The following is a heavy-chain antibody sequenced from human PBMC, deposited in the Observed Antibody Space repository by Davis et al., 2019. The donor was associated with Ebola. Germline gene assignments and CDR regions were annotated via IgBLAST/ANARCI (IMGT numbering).Heavy chain of an antibody. V-gene: IGHV3-23*01. CDR3: ASHYAEPEYFQH. D-gene: IGHD4-17*01. Sequence: GESLMISCAASGFTFSSYWMSWVRQAPGKGLEWVSAISGSGGSTYYADTVKGRFTISRDNSKNTLYLQMNSLRAEDTAVYYCASHYAEPEYFQHWGQGTLVTVSS. CDR1: GFTFSSYW. CDR2: ISGSGGST. J-gene: IGHJ1*01.